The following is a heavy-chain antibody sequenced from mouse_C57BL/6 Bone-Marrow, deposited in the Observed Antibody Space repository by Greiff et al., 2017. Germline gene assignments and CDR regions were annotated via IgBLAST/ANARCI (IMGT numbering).Heavy chain of an antibody. V-gene: IGHV1-55*01. CDR3: ARQFITTVVAHYYAMDY. CDR1: GYTFTSYW. Sequence: QVQLKQSGAELVKPGASVKMSCKASGYTFTSYWITWVKQRPGQGLEWIGDIYPGSGSTNYNEKFKSKATLTVDTSSSTAYMQLSSLTSEDSAVYYCARQFITTVVAHYYAMDYWGQGTSVTVSS. J-gene: IGHJ4*01. CDR2: IYPGSGST. D-gene: IGHD1-1*01.